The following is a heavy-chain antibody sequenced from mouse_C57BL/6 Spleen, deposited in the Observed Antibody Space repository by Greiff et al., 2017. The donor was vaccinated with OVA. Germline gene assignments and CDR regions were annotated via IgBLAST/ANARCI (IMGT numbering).Heavy chain of an antibody. V-gene: IGHV1-4*01. D-gene: IGHD1-1*01. CDR2: INPSSGYT. CDR1: GYTFTSYT. J-gene: IGHJ4*01. Sequence: QVQLHQSGAELARPGASVKMSCKASGYTFTSYTMHWVKQRPGQGLEWIGYINPSSGYTKYNQKFKDKATLTADKSSSTAYMQLSSLTSEDSAVYYCARKGGTTVVDAMDYWGQGTSVTVSS. CDR3: ARKGGTTVVDAMDY.